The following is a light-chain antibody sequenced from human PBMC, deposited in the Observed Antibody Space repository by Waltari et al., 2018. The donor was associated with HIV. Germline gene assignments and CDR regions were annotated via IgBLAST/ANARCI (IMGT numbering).Light chain of an antibody. V-gene: IGLV2-14*01. J-gene: IGLJ2*01. Sequence: QSALTQPASVSGSPGQSIPISCTGTYSDVGSYNYVAWYQHHPGKAPKLMIYEVSNLPSGVSNRFSGSKSGNTASLTISGLQPEDEADYYCSSYTSTSTLCGFGGGTKLTVL. CDR1: YSDVGSYNY. CDR3: SSYTSTSTLCG. CDR2: EVS.